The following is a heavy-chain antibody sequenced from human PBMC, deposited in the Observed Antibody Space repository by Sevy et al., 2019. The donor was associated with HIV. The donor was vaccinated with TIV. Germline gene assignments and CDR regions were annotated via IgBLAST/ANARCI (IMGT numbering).Heavy chain of an antibody. V-gene: IGHV3-33*01. Sequence: GGSLRLSCAASGFTFSSYGMHWVRQAPGKGLKWLAVIWFDGSNKYYADSVKGRFTISRGITKNTLHLQMNSLRAEDTAVYYCARDLEFYDYGDYGPAFNPDYWGRRTLVTVSS. J-gene: IGHJ4*02. CDR3: ARDLEFYDYGDYGPAFNPDY. D-gene: IGHD4-17*01. CDR2: IWFDGSNK. CDR1: GFTFSSYG.